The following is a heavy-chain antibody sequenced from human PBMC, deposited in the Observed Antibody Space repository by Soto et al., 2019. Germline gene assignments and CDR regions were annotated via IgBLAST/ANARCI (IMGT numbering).Heavy chain of an antibody. V-gene: IGHV1-69*01. CDR2: IIPIFGTA. CDR1: GGTFSSYA. CDR3: ARDPVSITMVRGIDYYYYYGMDV. D-gene: IGHD3-10*01. Sequence: QVQLVQSGAEVKKPGSSVKVSCKASGGTFSSYAISWVRQAPGQGLEWMGGIIPIFGTANYAQKFQGRVTITADESTSTAYMELSRLRSEDTAVYYCARDPVSITMVRGIDYYYYYGMDVWGQGTTVTVSS. J-gene: IGHJ6*02.